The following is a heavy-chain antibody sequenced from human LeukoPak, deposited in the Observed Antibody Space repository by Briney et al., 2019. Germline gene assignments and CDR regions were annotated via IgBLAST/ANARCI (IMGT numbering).Heavy chain of an antibody. CDR1: GVSISSGGYY. CDR2: IYYSGST. CDR3: ARGREDSSGYYPFDY. Sequence: SQTLSLTCTVSGVSISSGGYYWSWIRQHPGKGLEWIGYIYYSGSTYYNPSLKSRVTISVDTSKNQFSLKLSSVTAADTAVYYCARGREDSSGYYPFDYWGQGTLVTVSS. J-gene: IGHJ4*02. D-gene: IGHD3-22*01. V-gene: IGHV4-31*03.